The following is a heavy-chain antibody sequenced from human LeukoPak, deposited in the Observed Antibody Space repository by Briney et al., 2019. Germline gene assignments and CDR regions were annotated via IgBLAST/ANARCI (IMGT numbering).Heavy chain of an antibody. Sequence: KASETLSLTCTVSGGSISRSSYYWGWIRQPPGKGLEWIGSIFYSGSTYYNPSPKSRVTISVDTSKNQFSLKLSSVTAADTAVYYCARQHPIYDSSGYDDYWGQGTLVTVSS. CDR3: ARQHPIYDSSGYDDY. V-gene: IGHV4-39*01. D-gene: IGHD3-22*01. CDR2: IFYSGST. J-gene: IGHJ4*02. CDR1: GGSISRSSYY.